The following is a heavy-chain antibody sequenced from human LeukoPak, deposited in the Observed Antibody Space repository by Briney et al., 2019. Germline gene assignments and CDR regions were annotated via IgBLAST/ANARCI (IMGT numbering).Heavy chain of an antibody. V-gene: IGHV3-30*18. CDR3: AKDYSGGHFDY. J-gene: IGHJ4*02. CDR1: GFTFSSYG. Sequence: GGSLRLSCAASGFTFSSYGMHWVRQAPGKGLEWVAVISYDGSNEYYADSVKGRFTISRDNSKNTLYLQMNSLRAEDTAMYYCAKDYSGGHFDYWGQGTLVTVSS. CDR2: ISYDGSNE. D-gene: IGHD1-26*01.